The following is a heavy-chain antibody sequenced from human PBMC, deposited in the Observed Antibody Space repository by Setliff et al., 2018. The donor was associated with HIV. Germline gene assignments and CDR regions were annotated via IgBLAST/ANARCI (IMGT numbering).Heavy chain of an antibody. D-gene: IGHD6-19*01. CDR1: GYTFTNYA. CDR2: IHIGSGKT. Sequence: ASVKVSCKASGYTFTNYALYWVRQAPGQRPEYMGYIHIGSGKTYFSQKFQGRVTLTRDTSASTAYMELSSLRSEDTAIYYCARQSVSATFDSWGQGTLVTVS. J-gene: IGHJ4*02. CDR3: ARQSVSATFDS. V-gene: IGHV1-3*04.